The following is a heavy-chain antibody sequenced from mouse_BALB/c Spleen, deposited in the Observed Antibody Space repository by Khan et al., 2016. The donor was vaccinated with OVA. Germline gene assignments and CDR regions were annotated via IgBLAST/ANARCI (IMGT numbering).Heavy chain of an antibody. V-gene: IGHV1S132*01. CDR3: SRSDTGTYYFDF. CDR1: GYIFTSYW. CDR2: IYPETGST. Sequence: QVQLQQPGTELVRPGASVKLSCKTSGYIFTSYWIHWVKQKSGQGLEWIARIYPETGSTYYNEKFKGKATLTADKSSSTAYMQLSSLKSEDSAVYFCSRSDTGTYYFDFWGQGTTLTVSS. D-gene: IGHD4-1*01. J-gene: IGHJ2*01.